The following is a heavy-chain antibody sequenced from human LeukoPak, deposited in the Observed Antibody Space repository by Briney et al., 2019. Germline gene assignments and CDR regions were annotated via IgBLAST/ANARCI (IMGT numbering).Heavy chain of an antibody. Sequence: SETLSLTCAVYGGSFSGYYWSWIRQPPGKGLEWIGEINHSGSTNYNPFLKSRVTISVDTSKNQFSLKLSSVTAADTAVYYCARGPQGRNWFDPWGQGTLVTVSS. V-gene: IGHV4-34*01. CDR3: ARGPQGRNWFDP. J-gene: IGHJ5*02. CDR1: GGSFSGYY. D-gene: IGHD7-27*01. CDR2: INHSGST.